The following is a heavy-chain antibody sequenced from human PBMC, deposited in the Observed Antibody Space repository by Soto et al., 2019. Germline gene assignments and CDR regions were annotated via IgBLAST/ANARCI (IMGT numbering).Heavy chain of an antibody. CDR3: AKVDGSSFRTDQ. CDR1: GFTFSKYA. D-gene: IGHD5-18*01. Sequence: EVQLLESGGALVEPGGSLRLSCAASGFTFSKYAMTWVRQALGKGPEWVSSIGGRSNNTHYADSVKGRFAISRDNSQNTLYLERNSLTAEDTAVYFCAKVDGSSFRTDQWGQGTLVTVSS. J-gene: IGHJ4*02. V-gene: IGHV3-23*01. CDR2: IGGRSNNT.